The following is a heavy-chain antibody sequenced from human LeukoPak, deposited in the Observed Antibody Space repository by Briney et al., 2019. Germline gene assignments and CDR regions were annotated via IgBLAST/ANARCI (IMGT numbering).Heavy chain of an antibody. CDR2: INPYGGST. CDR1: GYTFTSYY. CDR3: ARDHEYYYGSGSYYPGGCDY. D-gene: IGHD3-10*01. J-gene: IGHJ4*02. V-gene: IGHV1-46*01. Sequence: ASVKVSCKASGYTFTSYYMHWVRQAPGHGLEWMGIINPYGGSTSYAQKFQGRVTMTRDTSTSTVYMELSSLRSEDTAVYYCARDHEYYYGSGSYYPGGCDYWGQGTLVTVSS.